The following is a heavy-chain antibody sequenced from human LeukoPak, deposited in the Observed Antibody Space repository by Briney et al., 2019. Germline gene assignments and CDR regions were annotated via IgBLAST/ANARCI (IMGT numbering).Heavy chain of an antibody. CDR1: GFTVSSNY. J-gene: IGHJ4*02. Sequence: PGGSLRLSCAASGFTVSSNYMSWVRQAPGKGLEWVSVIYSGGSKYYADSVKGRFTISRDNSKNTLYLQMNSLRAEDTAVYYCARDSYYYDSSGGYWGQGTLVTVSS. CDR3: ARDSYYYDSSGGY. V-gene: IGHV3-53*01. CDR2: IYSGGSK. D-gene: IGHD3-22*01.